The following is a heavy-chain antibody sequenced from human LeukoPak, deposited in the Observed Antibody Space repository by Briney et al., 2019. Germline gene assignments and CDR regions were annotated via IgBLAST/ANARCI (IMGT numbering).Heavy chain of an antibody. J-gene: IGHJ3*01. Sequence: GGSLRLSCAASGFIFSGYVMTWVRQAPGKGLEWVSSISGIGDATYYADSVKGRFTISRDNSKNTLYLQMVSLRAEDTAVYYCVKDNYCNFAGCVTAAFDVWGQGTLVSVSS. CDR1: GFIFSGYV. CDR3: VKDNYCNFAGCVTAAFDV. V-gene: IGHV3-23*01. CDR2: ISGIGDAT. D-gene: IGHD2-15*01.